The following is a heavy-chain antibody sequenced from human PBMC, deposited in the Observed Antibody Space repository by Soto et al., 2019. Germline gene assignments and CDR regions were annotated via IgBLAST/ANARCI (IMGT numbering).Heavy chain of an antibody. J-gene: IGHJ1*01. D-gene: IGHD1-1*01. CDR3: ARGPRVSSTGTGAH. CDR1: GFTFSAYW. Sequence: LRLSCSVSGFTFSAYWMHWVRQVPGKGLTWVSRISDDGSTATYADSVKGRFVISRDNAKNSLYLEMNTLRADDSGLYYCARGPRVSSTGTGAHWGRGTLVTVFS. V-gene: IGHV3-74*01. CDR2: ISDDGSTA.